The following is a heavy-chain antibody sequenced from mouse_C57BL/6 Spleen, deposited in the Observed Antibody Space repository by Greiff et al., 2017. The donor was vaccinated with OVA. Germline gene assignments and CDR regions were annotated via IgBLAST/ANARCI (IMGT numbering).Heavy chain of an antibody. D-gene: IGHD6-2*01. CDR1: GYTFTDYY. CDR3: ARGVRGVCFDY. CDR2: INPYNGGT. V-gene: IGHV1-19*01. Sequence: EVQLQQSGPVLVKPGASVKMSCKASGYTFTDYYMNWVKQSHGKSLEWIGVINPYNGGTSYNQKFKGKATLTVDKSSSTAYMELNSLTSEDSAVYDGARGVRGVCFDYWGQGTTLTVSS. J-gene: IGHJ2*01.